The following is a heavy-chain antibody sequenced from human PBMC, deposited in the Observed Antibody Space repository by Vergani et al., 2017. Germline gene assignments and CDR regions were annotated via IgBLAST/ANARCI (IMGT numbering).Heavy chain of an antibody. J-gene: IGHJ6*03. CDR2: IYPGDSDT. V-gene: IGHV5-51*01. CDR3: ARHALLLWFGESHHYYYYYMDV. CDR1: GYSFTSYW. Sequence: EVQLVQSGAEVKKPGESLKISCKGSGYSFTSYWIGWVRQMPGKGLEWMGIIYPGDSDTRYSPSFQGQVTISADKSISTAYLQWSSLKASDTAMYYCARHALLLWFGESHHYYYYYMDVWGKGTTVTVSS. D-gene: IGHD3-10*01.